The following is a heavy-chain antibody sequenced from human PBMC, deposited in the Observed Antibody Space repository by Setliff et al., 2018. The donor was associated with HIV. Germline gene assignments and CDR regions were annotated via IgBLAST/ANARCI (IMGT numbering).Heavy chain of an antibody. V-gene: IGHV4-39*07. J-gene: IGHJ4*02. CDR3: ARKGYCSSSGCPTPFDF. CDR2: VFYSGST. CDR1: GGSISSSSYY. Sequence: SETLSLTCTVSGGSISSSSYYWDWIRQPPGKGLEWIGSVFYSGSTYYKPSLKSRVTISVDTSKNQFSLKLSSVTAADTAVYYCARKGYCSSSGCPTPFDFWCQGTLVTVSS. D-gene: IGHD2-2*01.